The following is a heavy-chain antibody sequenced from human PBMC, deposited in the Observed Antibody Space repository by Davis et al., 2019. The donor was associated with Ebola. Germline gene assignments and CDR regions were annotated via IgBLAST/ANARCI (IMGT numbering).Heavy chain of an antibody. Sequence: GESLKISCAASGFTFRTYAMSWVRQAPGKGLEWVSGIGPTGTTKYYADSVKGRFTISRDNSKSTLYLQMNSLRAEDTAVYYCARLNDGWIRPNWFDPWGQGTLVTVSS. V-gene: IGHV3-23*01. CDR1: GFTFRTYA. CDR3: ARLNDGWIRPNWFDP. D-gene: IGHD5-24*01. CDR2: IGPTGTTK. J-gene: IGHJ5*02.